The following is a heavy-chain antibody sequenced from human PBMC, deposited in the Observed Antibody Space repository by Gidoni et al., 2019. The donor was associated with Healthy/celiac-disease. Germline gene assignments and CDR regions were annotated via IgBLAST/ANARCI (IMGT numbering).Heavy chain of an antibody. CDR2: IVVGSGNT. D-gene: IGHD3-10*01. CDR1: GFTFISSA. CDR3: AAGLRFGEDILKYYYMDV. V-gene: IGHV1-58*01. Sequence: QMQLVQSGPEVKKPGTSVKVSCKASGFTFISSALLWVRQARGQRLEWIGWIVVGSGNTKNAQKFQERVTITRDMSTSTAYMELSSLRSEDTAVYYCAAGLRFGEDILKYYYMDVWGKGTTVTVAS. J-gene: IGHJ6*03.